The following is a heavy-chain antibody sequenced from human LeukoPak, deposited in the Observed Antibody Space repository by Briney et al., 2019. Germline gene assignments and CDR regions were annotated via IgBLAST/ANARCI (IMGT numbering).Heavy chain of an antibody. V-gene: IGHV4-39*01. CDR3: ASPENSSGPFDY. D-gene: IGHD6-19*01. CDR2: IYYSGST. J-gene: IGHJ4*02. CDR1: GGSIGSSSYY. Sequence: SETLSLTCTVSGGSIGSSSYYWGWIRQPPGKGLEWIGSIYYSGSTYYNPSLKSRVTISVDTSKNQFSLKLSSVTAADTAVYYCASPENSSGPFDYWGQGTLVTVSS.